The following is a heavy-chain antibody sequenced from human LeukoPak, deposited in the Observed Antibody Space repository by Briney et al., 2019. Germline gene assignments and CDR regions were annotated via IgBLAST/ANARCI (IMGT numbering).Heavy chain of an antibody. D-gene: IGHD1-26*01. V-gene: IGHV4-59*01. CDR3: ARGARRPNLGWVY. CDR2: IYYSGST. Sequence: SETLSLTCAVYGGSFSGYYWSWIRQPPGKGLEWIGYIYYSGSTNYNPSLKSRVTISVDTSKNQFSLKLSSVTAADTAMYYCARGARRPNLGWVYWGQGTLVTVSS. J-gene: IGHJ4*02. CDR1: GGSFSGYY.